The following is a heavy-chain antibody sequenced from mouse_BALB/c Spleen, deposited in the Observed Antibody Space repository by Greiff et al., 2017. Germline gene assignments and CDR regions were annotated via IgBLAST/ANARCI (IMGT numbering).Heavy chain of an antibody. D-gene: IGHD2-1*01. Sequence: EVQLVESGGGLVQPGGSLKLSCAASGFDFSRYWMSWVRQAPGKGLEWIGEINPDSSTINYTPSLKDKFIISRDNAKNTLYLQMSKVRSEDTALYYCARPGGNPFAYWGQGTLVTVSA. CDR1: GFDFSRYW. V-gene: IGHV4-1*02. CDR3: ARPGGNPFAY. J-gene: IGHJ3*01. CDR2: INPDSSTI.